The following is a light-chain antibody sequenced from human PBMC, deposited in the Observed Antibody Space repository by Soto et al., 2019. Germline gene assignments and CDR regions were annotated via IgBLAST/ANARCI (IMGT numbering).Light chain of an antibody. Sequence: DIHLTQSPSSLSASVGDTVTITCRASQTIATYLNWWQHSPGTAPRLLVSSASNLHTGVPSRFIVSGSGADFTLSIRSLQPEDYSTYFCQQGYTISRTFGGGTTVESK. CDR1: QTIATY. J-gene: IGKJ4*01. CDR3: QQGYTISRT. V-gene: IGKV1-39*01. CDR2: SAS.